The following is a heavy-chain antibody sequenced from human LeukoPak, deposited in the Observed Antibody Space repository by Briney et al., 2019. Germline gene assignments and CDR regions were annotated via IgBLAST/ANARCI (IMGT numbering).Heavy chain of an antibody. CDR1: GFTFSSYW. D-gene: IGHD6-13*01. J-gene: IGHJ4*02. CDR2: INPDGSSA. Sequence: GGSLRLSCAASGFTFSSYWMHWVRQSPGKGLVWVSRINPDGSSATYADSVKGRFTISRDNAKNTLYLQMNSLRAEVTAVYYCARDGAQLVPFYYSGQGTLVTVSS. CDR3: ARDGAQLVPFYY. V-gene: IGHV3-74*01.